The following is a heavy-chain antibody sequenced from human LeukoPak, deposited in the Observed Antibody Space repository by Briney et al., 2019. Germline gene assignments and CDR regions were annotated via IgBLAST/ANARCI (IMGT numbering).Heavy chain of an antibody. CDR3: AKQESYSSSSNWFDP. CDR1: GFTFSSYV. J-gene: IGHJ5*02. CDR2: ISGSGGST. Sequence: PGGSLRLSCAASGFTFSSYVMSWVRQAPGKGLEWVSGISGSGGSTYYADSVKGRFTISRDNSENTLYLQMNSLRAEDTAVYYCAKQESYSSSSNWFDPWGQGTLVTVSS. D-gene: IGHD6-6*01. V-gene: IGHV3-23*01.